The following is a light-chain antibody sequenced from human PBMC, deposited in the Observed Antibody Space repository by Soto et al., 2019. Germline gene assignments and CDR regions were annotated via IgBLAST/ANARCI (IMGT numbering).Light chain of an antibody. CDR3: QQSYSTPCT. V-gene: IGKV1-39*01. Sequence: DIQMTQSPYSLSASVGDRVTITCRASQSISSYLNWNQQKPCNAPKLLIYAASTMQSGVPSRFSGSGSGTDFTLTISSLQPEDFATYYCQQSYSTPCTFGQETKVDSK. CDR2: AAS. J-gene: IGKJ2*02. CDR1: QSISSY.